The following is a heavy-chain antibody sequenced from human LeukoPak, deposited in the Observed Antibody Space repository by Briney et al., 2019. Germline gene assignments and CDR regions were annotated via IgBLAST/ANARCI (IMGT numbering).Heavy chain of an antibody. V-gene: IGHV4-4*02. CDR2: IYYSGST. J-gene: IGHJ4*02. Sequence: SGTLSLTCAVSGGSISSSNWWSWVRQHPGKGLEWIGYIYYSGSTYYNPSLKSRVTISVDTSKNQFSLKLSSVTAADTAVYYCAVTGYCSGGSCYSPLSVFDYWGQGTLVTVSS. CDR3: AVTGYCSGGSCYSPLSVFDY. D-gene: IGHD2-15*01. CDR1: GGSISSSNW.